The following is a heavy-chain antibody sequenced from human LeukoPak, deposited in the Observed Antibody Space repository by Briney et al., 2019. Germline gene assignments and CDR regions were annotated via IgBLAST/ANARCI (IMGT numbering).Heavy chain of an antibody. CDR2: ISYSGST. Sequence: SETLSLTCTVSDASLSSYYWSWIRQPPGKGLEWIACISYSGSTKYNPSLKSRVTISVDTSKNQLSLKLSSVTAADTAVYYCAREPGFDSSGYLNWFDPWGQGTLVTVSS. CDR3: AREPGFDSSGYLNWFDP. CDR1: DASLSSYY. D-gene: IGHD3-22*01. J-gene: IGHJ5*02. V-gene: IGHV4-59*01.